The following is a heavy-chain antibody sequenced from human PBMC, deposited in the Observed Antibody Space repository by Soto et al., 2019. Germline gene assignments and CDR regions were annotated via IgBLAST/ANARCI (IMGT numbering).Heavy chain of an antibody. J-gene: IGHJ4*02. CDR3: XXGVVXAIYAWDY. CDR2: SIPIFGTA. V-gene: IGHV1-69*01. Sequence: QVQLVQSGAEVKKPGSSVKVSCKASGGTFSSYAISWVRQAPGQGLEWMGGSIPIFGTANYAKKFQGRVTITXDEXXXXXXXXXXXXXXXXXXXXXXXXGVVXAIYAWDYXXXGXXVTVSS. D-gene: IGHD2-8*02. CDR1: GGTFSSYA.